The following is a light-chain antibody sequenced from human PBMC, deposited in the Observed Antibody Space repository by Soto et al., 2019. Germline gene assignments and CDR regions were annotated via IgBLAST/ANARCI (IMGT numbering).Light chain of an antibody. V-gene: IGKV1-5*03. Sequence: DIQMTQSPSTLSASVGDRDTITCRASQSISTWLAWYQQKPGKAPKLLIYKASSLESGVPSRFSGSGSGTEFTLTISSLQPDDFATYYCQQCNSYPYTFGQGTKLEIK. CDR1: QSISTW. CDR3: QQCNSYPYT. J-gene: IGKJ2*01. CDR2: KAS.